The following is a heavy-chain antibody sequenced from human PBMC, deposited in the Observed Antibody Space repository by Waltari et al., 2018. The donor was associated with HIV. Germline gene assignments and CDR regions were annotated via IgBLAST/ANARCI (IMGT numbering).Heavy chain of an antibody. CDR2: INDSGST. Sequence: QVQLQQWGAGLLKPSETLSLTCAVYGGSFSGHYWSWIRQPPEKGLEWNGEINDSGSTNYNPSLKRRVTISVDTSKNQFSLKLSSVTAADTAVYYCASRRDRYSSGRARYVDLWGRGTLVTVSS. CDR1: GGSFSGHY. V-gene: IGHV4-34*01. CDR3: ASRRDRYSSGRARYVDL. J-gene: IGHJ2*01. D-gene: IGHD6-19*01.